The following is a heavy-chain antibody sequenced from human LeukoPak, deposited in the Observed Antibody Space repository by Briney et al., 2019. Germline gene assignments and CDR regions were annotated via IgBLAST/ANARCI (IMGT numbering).Heavy chain of an antibody. D-gene: IGHD4-17*01. CDR1: GFTFSSYA. V-gene: IGHV3-30*04. J-gene: IGHJ4*02. CDR3: AKGGASVTRYVDY. Sequence: PGGSLRLSCAASGFTFSSYAMHWVRQAPGKGLEWVAVISYDGSNKYYADSVKGRFTISRDNSNNTLYLQMNSLRPEDTAVYYCAKGGASVTRYVDYWGQGTLVTVSS. CDR2: ISYDGSNK.